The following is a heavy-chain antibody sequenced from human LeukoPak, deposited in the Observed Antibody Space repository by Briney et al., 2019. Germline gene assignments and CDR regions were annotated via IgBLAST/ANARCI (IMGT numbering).Heavy chain of an antibody. J-gene: IGHJ4*02. D-gene: IGHD1-1*01. V-gene: IGHV3-64D*06. CDR1: GFTFSRYA. CDR2: ISSNGGSI. Sequence: GGSLRLSCSASGFTFSRYAIQWVRQAPGQGLEYVSAISSNGGSIYYADSVKGRFTISRDNSKNTLYLQMSSLRAEDTAVYYCVPPPNELALHSWGQGTLVSVSS. CDR3: VPPPNELALHS.